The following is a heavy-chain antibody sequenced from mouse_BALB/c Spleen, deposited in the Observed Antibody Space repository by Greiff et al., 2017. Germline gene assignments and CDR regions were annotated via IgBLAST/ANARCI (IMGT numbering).Heavy chain of an antibody. J-gene: IGHJ4*01. CDR2: IWAGGST. D-gene: IGHD2-12*01. V-gene: IGHV2-9*02. CDR1: GFSLTSYG. CDR3: ASPYAGDAMDY. Sequence: VQLQQSGPGLVAPSQSLSITCTVSGFSLTSYGVHWVRQPPGKGLEWLGVIWAGGSTNYNSALMSRLSISKDNSKSQVFLKMNSLQTDDTAMYSCASPYAGDAMDYWGQGTSVTVSS.